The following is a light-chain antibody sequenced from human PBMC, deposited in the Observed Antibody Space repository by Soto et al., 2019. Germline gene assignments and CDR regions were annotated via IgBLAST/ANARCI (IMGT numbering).Light chain of an antibody. CDR1: QTVSSSY. CDR2: GAS. Sequence: EIVLTQSPGTLSLSPGERATPSCRASQTVSSSYLAWYQQKPGQAPRLLIDGASRRATGIPDRFSGSGSGTDFTLTISRLEPEDFAVYYCQQYDSWTFGQGTKVDIK. CDR3: QQYDSWT. J-gene: IGKJ1*01. V-gene: IGKV3-20*01.